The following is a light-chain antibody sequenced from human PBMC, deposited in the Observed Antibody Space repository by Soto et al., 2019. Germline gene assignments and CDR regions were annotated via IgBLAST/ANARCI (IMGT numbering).Light chain of an antibody. V-gene: IGLV2-11*01. CDR2: DVI. Sequence: QSALTQPRSVSGSPGQSVTVSCTGTSSDVGGYNHVSWYQQHPGKDPKLMIYDVINRPSGVPERFSGSKSGNTASLTISGLQAEDEADYYCCSYAGTYTFVFGTGTKVTVL. CDR3: CSYAGTYTFV. CDR1: SSDVGGYNH. J-gene: IGLJ1*01.